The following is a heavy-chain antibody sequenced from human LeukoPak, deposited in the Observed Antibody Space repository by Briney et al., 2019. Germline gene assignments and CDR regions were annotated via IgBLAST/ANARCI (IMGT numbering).Heavy chain of an antibody. CDR1: GFTFSIYW. Sequence: GGSLRLSCTASGFTFSIYWMSWVRQAPGKGLEWVASIKEDGGEEHYVDSVKGRFTISRDNARNSVHVQMNSLRAEDTAVYFCARIRPGNYFDYWGRGALVTVSS. CDR2: IKEDGGEE. J-gene: IGHJ4*02. V-gene: IGHV3-7*01. CDR3: ARIRPGNYFDY. D-gene: IGHD6-6*01.